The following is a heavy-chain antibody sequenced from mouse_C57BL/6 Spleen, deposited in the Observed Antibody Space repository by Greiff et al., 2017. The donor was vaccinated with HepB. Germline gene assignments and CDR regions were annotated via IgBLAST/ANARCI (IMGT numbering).Heavy chain of an antibody. CDR3: AISTTVVEEDYAMDY. D-gene: IGHD1-1*01. Sequence: VQLQQSGPELVKPGASVKISCKASGYTFTDYYMNWVKQSHGKSLEWIGDINPNNGGTSYNQKFKGKATLTVDKSSSTAYMELRRLTAEDAADYYCAISTTVVEEDYAMDYWGQGTSVTVSS. V-gene: IGHV1-26*01. CDR1: GYTFTDYY. CDR2: INPNNGGT. J-gene: IGHJ4*01.